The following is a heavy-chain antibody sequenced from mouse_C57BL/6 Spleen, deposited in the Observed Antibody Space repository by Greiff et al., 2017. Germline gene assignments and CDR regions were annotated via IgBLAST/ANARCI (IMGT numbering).Heavy chain of an antibody. CDR3: ARRGLGLRYFDD. J-gene: IGHJ2*01. CDR2: IYPSDSET. Sequence: VQLQQPGAELVRPGSSVKLSCKASGYTFTSYWMDWVKQRPGQGLEWIGNIYPSDSETHYNQKFKDKATLTVDKSSSTAYMQLSSLTSEDSAVYYCARRGLGLRYFDDWGQGTTLTVSS. D-gene: IGHD1-1*01. CDR1: GYTFTSYW. V-gene: IGHV1-61*01.